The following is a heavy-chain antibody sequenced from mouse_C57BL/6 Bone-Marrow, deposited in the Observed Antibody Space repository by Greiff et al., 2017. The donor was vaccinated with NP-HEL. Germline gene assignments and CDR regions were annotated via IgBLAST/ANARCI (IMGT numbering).Heavy chain of an antibody. CDR2: IYPGDGDA. Sequence: VQLQQSGPELVKPGASVKISCKASGYAFSSSWMNWVKQRPGKGLEWIGRIYPGDGDANYNGKFKGKATLTADKSSSTAYMQLSSLTSEDSAVYFCAKEGGLRLRDYWGQGTTLTVSS. CDR1: GYAFSSSW. J-gene: IGHJ2*01. V-gene: IGHV1-82*01. CDR3: AKEGGLRLRDY. D-gene: IGHD3-2*02.